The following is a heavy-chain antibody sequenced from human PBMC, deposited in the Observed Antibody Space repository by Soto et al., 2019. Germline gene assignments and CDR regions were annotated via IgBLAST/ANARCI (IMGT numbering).Heavy chain of an antibody. CDR1: GCTFSSYA. Sequence: SVKVSCKASGCTFSSYAISWVRQAPGQGLEWMGGIIPIFGTANYAQKFQGRVTITADESTSTAYMELSSLRSEDTAVYYCARDRYSSSWYDYYYGMDVWGQGTTVTVSS. CDR2: IIPIFGTA. CDR3: ARDRYSSSWYDYYYGMDV. D-gene: IGHD6-13*01. J-gene: IGHJ6*02. V-gene: IGHV1-69*13.